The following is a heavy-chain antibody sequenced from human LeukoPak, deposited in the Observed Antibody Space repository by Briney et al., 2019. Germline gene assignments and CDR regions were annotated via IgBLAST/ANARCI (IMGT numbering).Heavy chain of an antibody. CDR2: ISWNSGSI. CDR3: ARDWYHAIDQ. D-gene: IGHD2-2*01. CDR1: GFTFDDYA. V-gene: IGHV3-9*01. J-gene: IGHJ4*02. Sequence: GGSLRLSCAASGFTFDDYAMHWVRQAPGKGLEWVSGISWNSGSIGYADSVKGRFTISRDNAKDTLYLQMNSLRVDDTAVYYCARDWYHAIDQWGQGTLVTVSS.